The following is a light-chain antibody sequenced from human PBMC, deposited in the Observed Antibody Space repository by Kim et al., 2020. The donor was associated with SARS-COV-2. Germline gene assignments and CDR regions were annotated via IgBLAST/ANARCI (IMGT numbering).Light chain of an antibody. CDR2: GAS. Sequence: LSPGERATLSCRASQSVSSNLSGCQQKPGHAPRLLIYGASTRAAAIPARFSSSGSGTEVTLTISSRLSEDFAVYYYRQYNNWPMTFGQGTKVDIK. CDR1: QSVSSN. J-gene: IGKJ1*01. V-gene: IGKV3-15*01. CDR3: RQYNNWPMT.